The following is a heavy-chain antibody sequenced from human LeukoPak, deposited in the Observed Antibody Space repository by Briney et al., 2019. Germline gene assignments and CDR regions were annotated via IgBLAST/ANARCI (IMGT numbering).Heavy chain of an antibody. D-gene: IGHD2-2*01. CDR3: ARHRGPYQPDC. V-gene: IGHV4-39*01. J-gene: IGHJ4*02. Sequence: SETLSLTCTDSGSSISSSSYYWGWIRQPPGKGLEWIGSIFYTGSTYYNPSLKSRVTISVDTSKNQFSLKLSSVTAADTAVYFCARHRGPYQPDCWGQGTLVTVSS. CDR2: IFYTGST. CDR1: GSSISSSSYY.